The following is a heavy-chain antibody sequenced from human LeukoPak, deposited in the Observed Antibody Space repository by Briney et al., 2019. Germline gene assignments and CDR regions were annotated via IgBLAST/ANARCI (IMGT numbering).Heavy chain of an antibody. CDR2: IKQDGSEK. Sequence: GGSLRLSCAASGFTFSSYWMSWVRQAPGKGLEWVANIKQDGSEKYYVDSVKGRFTISRDNAKNSLYLQMNSLRAEDTAVYYCATGAVPAAVYYYYGMDVWGRGTTVTVSS. CDR1: GFTFSSYW. D-gene: IGHD2-2*01. V-gene: IGHV3-7*01. J-gene: IGHJ6*02. CDR3: ATGAVPAAVYYYYGMDV.